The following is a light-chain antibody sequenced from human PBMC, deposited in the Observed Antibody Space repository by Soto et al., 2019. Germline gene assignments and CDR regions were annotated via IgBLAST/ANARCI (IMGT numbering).Light chain of an antibody. Sequence: EIVLTRSPATLSVSPVERATLSCRASQSINSNLAWYQQKPGQAPRLLIFDASNRADGTPARFSGGGSETDFTLTITSLQSEDVAVYYCQQYNSWPLTLGGGTKVDIK. CDR3: QQYNSWPLT. CDR2: DAS. J-gene: IGKJ4*01. V-gene: IGKV3-15*01. CDR1: QSINSN.